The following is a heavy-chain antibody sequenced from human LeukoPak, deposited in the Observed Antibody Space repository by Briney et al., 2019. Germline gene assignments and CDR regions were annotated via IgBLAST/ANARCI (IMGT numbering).Heavy chain of an antibody. CDR2: ISYDGSNK. CDR3: ARDLMGIAYRGAFYY. D-gene: IGHD6-13*01. CDR1: GFTFSSYA. V-gene: IGHV3-30*04. Sequence: GGSLRLSCAASGFTFSSYAMHWVRQAPGKGLEWVAVISYDGSNKYYADSVKGRFTISRDNSKNTLYLQMNSLRTEDTAVYYCARDLMGIAYRGAFYYWGQGTLVTVSS. J-gene: IGHJ4*02.